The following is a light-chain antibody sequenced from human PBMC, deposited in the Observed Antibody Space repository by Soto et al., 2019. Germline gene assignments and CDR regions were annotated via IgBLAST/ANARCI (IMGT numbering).Light chain of an antibody. Sequence: EIVMTQSPATLSVSPGERASLSCRASQSVGSKLAWYQHKPGQAPRLLIYDASTRAPGFPARFSGSGSGTEFTLTISSLQPEDFAVYYCQQYNNWPPFPFCPGTKVDI. CDR2: DAS. J-gene: IGKJ3*01. V-gene: IGKV3-15*01. CDR3: QQYNNWPPFP. CDR1: QSVGSK.